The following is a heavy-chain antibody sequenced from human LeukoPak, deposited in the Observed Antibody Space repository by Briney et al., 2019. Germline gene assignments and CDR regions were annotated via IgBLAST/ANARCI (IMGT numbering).Heavy chain of an antibody. CDR1: GFTFSSYG. CDR3: AKGYYELSY. Sequence: GGSLRLSCAASGFTFSSYGMHWVRQAPGKGLEWVAVISYDGSNKYYADSVKGRFTISRDNSKNTLYLQMNSLRAEDTAVYYCAKGYYELSYWGQGTLVTVSS. J-gene: IGHJ4*02. V-gene: IGHV3-30*18. D-gene: IGHD2/OR15-2a*01. CDR2: ISYDGSNK.